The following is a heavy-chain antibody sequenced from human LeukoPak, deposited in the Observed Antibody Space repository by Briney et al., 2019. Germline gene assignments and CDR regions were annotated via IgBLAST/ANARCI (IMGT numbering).Heavy chain of an antibody. J-gene: IGHJ4*02. V-gene: IGHV3-66*01. CDR1: GFTVSSNY. CDR3: ARVDGYDFFFDY. D-gene: IGHD3-3*01. Sequence: RGSLRLSCAASGFTVSSNYMSWVRQVPGKGLEWVSVIYRGGSTYYADSVKGRFTISRDNSKNTLYLQMNSLRAEDTAVYYCARVDGYDFFFDYWGQGTLVTVSS. CDR2: IYRGGST.